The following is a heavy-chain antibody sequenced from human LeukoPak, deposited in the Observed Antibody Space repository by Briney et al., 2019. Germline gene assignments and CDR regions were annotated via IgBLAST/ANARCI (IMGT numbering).Heavy chain of an antibody. CDR2: IIPILGIA. CDR1: GGTFSSYA. V-gene: IGHV1-69*04. CDR3: ARTPGGIWFGESKTHEYYSDY. D-gene: IGHD3-10*01. J-gene: IGHJ4*02. Sequence: ASVKVSCKASGGTFSSYAISWVRQAPGQGLEWMGRIIPILGIANYAQKFQGRVTITADKSTSTAYMELSSLRSEDTAVYYCARTPGGIWFGESKTHEYYSDYWGQGTLVTVSS.